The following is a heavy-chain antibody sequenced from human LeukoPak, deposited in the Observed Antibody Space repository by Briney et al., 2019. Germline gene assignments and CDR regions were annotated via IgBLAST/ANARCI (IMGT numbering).Heavy chain of an antibody. D-gene: IGHD3-3*01. CDR2: IYHSGST. Sequence: SETLSLTCAVSGGSISSSNWWSWVRQPPGKGLEWIGEIYHSGSTNYNPSLKSRVTISVDKSKNQFSLKLSSVTAADTAVYYCARVTFYDFWSEERFAGAPDYFDYWGQGTLVTVSS. CDR3: ARVTFYDFWSEERFAGAPDYFDY. J-gene: IGHJ4*02. V-gene: IGHV4-4*02. CDR1: GGSISSSNW.